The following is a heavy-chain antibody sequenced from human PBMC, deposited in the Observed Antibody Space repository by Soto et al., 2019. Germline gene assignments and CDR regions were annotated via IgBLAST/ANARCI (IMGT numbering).Heavy chain of an antibody. CDR2: INHSGST. Sequence: PSETLSLTCAVYGGSFSCYYWSWIRQPPGKGLEWIGEINHSGSTNYNPSLKSRVTISVDTSKNQFSLKLSSVTAADTAVYYCARKTTVTTYWFDPWGQGTLVTVSS. CDR1: GGSFSCYY. D-gene: IGHD4-17*01. CDR3: ARKTTVTTYWFDP. J-gene: IGHJ5*02. V-gene: IGHV4-34*01.